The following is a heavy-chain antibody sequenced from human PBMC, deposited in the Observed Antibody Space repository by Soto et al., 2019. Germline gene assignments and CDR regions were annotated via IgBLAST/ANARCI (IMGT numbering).Heavy chain of an antibody. V-gene: IGHV3-23*01. D-gene: IGHD6-19*01. J-gene: IGHJ2*01. CDR2: IGGAAVTT. Sequence: EVQLLESGGGLVQPGGSLRLSCAASGFTFRSFAMSWVRQAPGEGLEWVSTIGGAAVTTYYAGSVKGRFTISRDNSKNTPYLQMNSLRADDTALYYCAKGHRQWLVQYFDLWGRGTLVTVSS. CDR1: GFTFRSFA. CDR3: AKGHRQWLVQYFDL.